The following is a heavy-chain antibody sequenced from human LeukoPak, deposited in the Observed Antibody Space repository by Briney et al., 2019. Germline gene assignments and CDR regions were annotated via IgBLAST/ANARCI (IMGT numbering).Heavy chain of an antibody. D-gene: IGHD6-13*01. Sequence: PGGSLRLSCEASGFTFTTYWIHWVRQGPGKGLEWVAFIRYDGSNKYYADSVKGRFTISRDNSKNTLYLQMNSLRAEDTAVYYCARGRIAAAGWAFDIWGQGTMVTVSS. V-gene: IGHV3-30*02. CDR3: ARGRIAAAGWAFDI. CDR2: IRYDGSNK. CDR1: GFTFTTYW. J-gene: IGHJ3*02.